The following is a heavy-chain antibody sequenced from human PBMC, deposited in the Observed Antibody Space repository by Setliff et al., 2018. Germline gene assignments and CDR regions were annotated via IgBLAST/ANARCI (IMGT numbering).Heavy chain of an antibody. CDR3: RFWSGYYKNDY. Sequence: PSETLSLTCTVYGGSFSNYYWSWIRQPPGKGLEWIGEINHSGSTNYNSSLTSRVTISVDTSKNQFSLKLSSVTAADTAVCYCRFWSGYYKNDYWGQGTLVTVSS. D-gene: IGHD3-3*01. CDR1: GGSFSNYY. CDR2: INHSGST. J-gene: IGHJ4*02. V-gene: IGHV4-34*01.